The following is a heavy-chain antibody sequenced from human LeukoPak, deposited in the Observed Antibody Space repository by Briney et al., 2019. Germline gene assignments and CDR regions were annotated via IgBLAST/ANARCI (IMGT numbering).Heavy chain of an antibody. V-gene: IGHV4-59*01. CDR3: ARVAGYYSSLPNYYYGMDV. J-gene: IGHJ6*02. CDR1: GGSISSYY. CDR2: IFYSGST. Sequence: PSETLSLTCNVSGGSISSYYWSWIRQPPGKGLEWIGYIFYSGSTNYNPSLKSRVTISVDTSKNQFSLKLSSVTAADTAVYYCARVAGYYSSLPNYYYGMDVWGQGTTVTVSS. D-gene: IGHD6-6*01.